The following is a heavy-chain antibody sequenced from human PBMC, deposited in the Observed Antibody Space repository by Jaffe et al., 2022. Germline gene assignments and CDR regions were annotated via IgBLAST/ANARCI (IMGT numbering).Heavy chain of an antibody. CDR2: ISSSSSTI. Sequence: EVQLVESGGGLVQPGGSLRLSCAASGFTFSSYSMNWVRQAPGKGLEWVSYISSSSSTIYYADSVKGRFTISRDNAKNSLYLQMNSLRAEDTAVYYCAREGPGSYYDEDGAYYYYYMDVWGKGTTVTVSS. J-gene: IGHJ6*03. V-gene: IGHV3-48*01. CDR1: GFTFSSYS. D-gene: IGHD3-10*01. CDR3: AREGPGSYYDEDGAYYYYYMDV.